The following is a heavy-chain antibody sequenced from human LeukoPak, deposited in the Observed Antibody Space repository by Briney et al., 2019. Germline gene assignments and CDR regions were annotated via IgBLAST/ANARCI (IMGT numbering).Heavy chain of an antibody. D-gene: IGHD4-11*01. V-gene: IGHV4-39*07. Sequence: SETLSLTCTVSGGSISSSSYYWGWIRQPPGKGLERIGSIYYSGSIYYNPSLKSRVTISVDTSKNQFSLKLSSVTAADTAVYYCARDPNDYPTAADYWGQGTLVTVSS. CDR1: GGSISSSSYY. J-gene: IGHJ4*02. CDR2: IYYSGSI. CDR3: ARDPNDYPTAADY.